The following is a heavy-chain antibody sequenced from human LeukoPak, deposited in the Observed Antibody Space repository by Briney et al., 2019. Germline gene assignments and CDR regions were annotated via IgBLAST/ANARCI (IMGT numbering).Heavy chain of an antibody. CDR1: GFTFSSYE. J-gene: IGHJ6*02. D-gene: IGHD5-24*01. CDR3: ARGSHGLYYYYGMDV. Sequence: PEGSLRLSCAASGFTFSSYEMNWVRQAPGKGLEWVSYISSSGSTIYYADSVKGRFTISRDNAKNSLYLQMNSLRAEDTAVYYCARGSHGLYYYYGMDVWGQGTTVTVSS. CDR2: ISSSGSTI. V-gene: IGHV3-48*03.